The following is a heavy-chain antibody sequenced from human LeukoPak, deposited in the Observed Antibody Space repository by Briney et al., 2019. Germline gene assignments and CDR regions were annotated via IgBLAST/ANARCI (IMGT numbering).Heavy chain of an antibody. CDR3: AREKIRWLDY. D-gene: IGHD4-23*01. CDR1: GFTFSSYA. J-gene: IGHJ4*02. CDR2: ISYDGSNK. Sequence: PGGSLRLYCAASGFTFSSYAMHWVRQAPGKGLEWVAVISYDGSNKYYADSVKGRFTISRDNSKNTLYLQMNSLRAEDTAVYYCAREKIRWLDYWGQGTLVTVSS. V-gene: IGHV3-30-3*01.